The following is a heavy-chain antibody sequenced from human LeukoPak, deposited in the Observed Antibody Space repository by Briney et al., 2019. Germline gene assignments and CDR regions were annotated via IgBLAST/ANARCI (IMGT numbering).Heavy chain of an antibody. Sequence: SETLSLTCAVYGGSFSGYYWSWIRQPPGKGLEWIGEINHSGSTNYNPSLKSRVTISVDTSKNQFSLKLSSVTAADTAVYYCARANDYYDSSGYYYGLDYWGQGTLVTVSS. J-gene: IGHJ4*02. CDR1: GGSFSGYY. CDR3: ARANDYYDSSGYYYGLDY. D-gene: IGHD3-22*01. CDR2: INHSGST. V-gene: IGHV4-34*01.